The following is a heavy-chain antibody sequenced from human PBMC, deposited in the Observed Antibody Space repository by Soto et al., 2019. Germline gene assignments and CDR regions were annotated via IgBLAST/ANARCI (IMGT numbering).Heavy chain of an antibody. J-gene: IGHJ5*02. CDR1: GFTVSSNY. CDR2: IYSGGST. D-gene: IGHD2-15*01. Sequence: EVQLVESGGGLVQPGGSLRLSCAPSGFTVSSNYMSWVRQAPGKGLEWVSVIYSGGSTYFADSVKDRFSISRDNSKNTLHLQMNSLRAEDTAVYYCAREGRPWGQGTLVTVSS. V-gene: IGHV3-66*01. CDR3: AREGRP.